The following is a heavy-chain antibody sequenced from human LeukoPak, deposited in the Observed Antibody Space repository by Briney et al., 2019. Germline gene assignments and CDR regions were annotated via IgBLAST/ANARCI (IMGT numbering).Heavy chain of an antibody. D-gene: IGHD2-15*01. J-gene: IGHJ6*03. V-gene: IGHV1-69*13. Sequence: GASVKVSCKASGGTFSSYAISWVRQAPGQGLEWMGGIIPIFGTANYAQKFQGRVTITADESTRTAYMELSSLRSEDTAVYYCARAGGYCSGGSCYTYMDVWGKGTTVTISS. CDR2: IIPIFGTA. CDR3: ARAGGYCSGGSCYTYMDV. CDR1: GGTFSSYA.